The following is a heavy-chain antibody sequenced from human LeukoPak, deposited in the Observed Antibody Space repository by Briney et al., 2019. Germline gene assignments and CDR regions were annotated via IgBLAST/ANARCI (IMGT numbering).Heavy chain of an antibody. V-gene: IGHV3-48*03. Sequence: GGSLRLSCAASGFTFSSYEMNWVRQPPGKGLGWVSYISSNGSTIYYADSVKSRFTISRDNAKNSLYLQMNSLRAEDTAVYYCAELGITMIGGVWGKGTTVTISS. CDR3: AELGITMIGGV. D-gene: IGHD3-10*02. CDR1: GFTFSSYE. J-gene: IGHJ6*04. CDR2: ISSNGSTI.